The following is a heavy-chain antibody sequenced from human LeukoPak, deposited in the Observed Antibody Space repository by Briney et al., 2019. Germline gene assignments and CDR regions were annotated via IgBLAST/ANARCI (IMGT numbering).Heavy chain of an antibody. D-gene: IGHD6-25*01. CDR3: ASKSRAAAGIDY. Sequence: PGGSLRLSCSASGFTFSSYVMLWVRQAPGKGLEWVADILCDGSTKYYADYLKGRFTISRDKSKNTLYLQMNSLRGQDTSVYYCASKSRAAAGIDYWGQGTLVTVSS. CDR2: ILCDGSTK. J-gene: IGHJ4*02. CDR1: GFTFSSYV. V-gene: IGHV3-30-3*02.